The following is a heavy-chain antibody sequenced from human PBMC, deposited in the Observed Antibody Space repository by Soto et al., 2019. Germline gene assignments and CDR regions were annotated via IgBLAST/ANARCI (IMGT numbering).Heavy chain of an antibody. CDR3: ARDDIAAAHRYFDY. V-gene: IGHV1-18*01. CDR1: GYTFTNYG. Sequence: QVQLVQSGAEVKQPGASVKVSCKASGYTFTNYGISWVRQAPGQGLGWMGWSSAYNGNTNYAQKYQGRVTMTTDTSTSTAYMELRSLRSDDTAVFYCARDDIAAAHRYFDYWGQGTLVTVSS. CDR2: SSAYNGNT. D-gene: IGHD6-13*01. J-gene: IGHJ4*02.